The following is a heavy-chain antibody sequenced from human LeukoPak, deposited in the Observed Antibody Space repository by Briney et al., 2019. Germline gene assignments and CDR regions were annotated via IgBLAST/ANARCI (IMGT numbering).Heavy chain of an antibody. CDR2: ISYNGDNK. V-gene: IGHV3-30*03. J-gene: IGHJ4*02. Sequence: GGSLRLSCVASGFSFSTYGLHWVRQAPGKRLEWVAVISYNGDNKHYAESVKGRFTISRDNSKNTLDLQMNSLSPEDTAVYHCAREYVSGWYFHFDYWGQGTLVTVSS. D-gene: IGHD6-19*01. CDR3: AREYVSGWYFHFDY. CDR1: GFSFSTYG.